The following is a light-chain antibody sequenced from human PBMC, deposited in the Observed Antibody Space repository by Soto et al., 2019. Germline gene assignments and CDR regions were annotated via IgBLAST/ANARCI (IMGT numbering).Light chain of an antibody. CDR2: DVI. V-gene: IGLV2-11*01. Sequence: QSALTQPRSVSGSPGQSVTISCTGTSSDVGGYNYVSWYQHHPGKAPKLMIYDVIKRPSGVPDRFSASKSGNTASLTISGLPAEDEADYYCCSYAGSYTWVFGGGTKLTVL. CDR3: CSYAGSYTWV. CDR1: SSDVGGYNY. J-gene: IGLJ2*01.